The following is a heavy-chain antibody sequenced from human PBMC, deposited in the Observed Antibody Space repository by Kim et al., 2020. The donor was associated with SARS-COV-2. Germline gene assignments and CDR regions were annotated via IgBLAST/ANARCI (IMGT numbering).Heavy chain of an antibody. CDR2: IYSGGST. J-gene: IGHJ6*02. CDR3: ARSHITMVRGVIYYYYGMDV. Sequence: GGSLRLSCAASGFTVSSNYMSWVRQAPGKGLEWVSVIYSGGSTYYADSVKGRFTISRDNSKNTLYLQMNSLRAEDMAVYYCARSHITMVRGVIYYYYGMDVWGQGTTVTVSS. CDR1: GFTVSSNY. V-gene: IGHV3-66*01. D-gene: IGHD3-10*01.